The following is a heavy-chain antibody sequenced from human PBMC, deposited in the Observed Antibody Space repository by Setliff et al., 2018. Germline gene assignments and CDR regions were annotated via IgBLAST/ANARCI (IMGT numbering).Heavy chain of an antibody. CDR2: IYYSGST. CDR1: GFTFSTYW. V-gene: IGHV4-59*01. CDR3: ASCPFFDYGDPKVAWWYFDL. J-gene: IGHJ2*01. D-gene: IGHD4-17*01. Sequence: PGGSLRLSCAASGFTFSTYWMSWIRQPPGKGLEWIGSIYYSGSTNYNPSLKSRVTISVDTSKNQFSLKLSSVTAADTAVYYCASCPFFDYGDPKVAWWYFDLWGRGTLVTVSS.